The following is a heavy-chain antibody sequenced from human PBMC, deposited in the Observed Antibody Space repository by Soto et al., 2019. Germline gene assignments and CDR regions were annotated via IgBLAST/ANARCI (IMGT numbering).Heavy chain of an antibody. J-gene: IGHJ4*02. CDR3: AKLTYSDLWSGSHDS. V-gene: IGHV3-23*01. CDR2: ISASGDNT. CDR1: GFTFSSRA. Sequence: GALRLSCAASGFTFSSRAMSWVRQAPGKGLDWVSIISASGDNTYYADSVKGRFTISRDNSKNTLYLQVNSLRAEDTAVYYYAKLTYSDLWSGSHDSWGQGTLVTVSS. D-gene: IGHD3-3*01.